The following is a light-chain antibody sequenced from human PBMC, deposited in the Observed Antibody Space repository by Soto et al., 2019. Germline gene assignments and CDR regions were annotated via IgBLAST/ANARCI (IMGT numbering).Light chain of an antibody. CDR2: DAS. V-gene: IGKV3D-15*01. J-gene: IGKJ4*01. CDR1: LSVSSN. Sequence: EIVMTQSPATLSVSPGERATLSCRASLSVSSNLALYQQIPGLAPRLFIFDASRRATGIPDRFSGGGSGTEFTLTISRLEPEDFAVYYCQQFSSYPLTFGGGTKVDI. CDR3: QQFSSYPLT.